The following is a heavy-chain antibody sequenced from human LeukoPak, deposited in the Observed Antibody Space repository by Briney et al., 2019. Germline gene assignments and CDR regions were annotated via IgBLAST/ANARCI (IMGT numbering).Heavy chain of an antibody. D-gene: IGHD3-22*01. CDR2: INHSGST. J-gene: IGHJ6*02. Sequence: SETLSLTCAVYGGSFSGYYWSWIRQPPGKGLEWIGEINHSGSTNYNPSLKSRVTMSVDTSKNQFSLKLSSVTAADTAVYYCARDAYYDSSGYPYYYYGMDVWGQGTTVTVSS. CDR1: GGSFSGYY. CDR3: ARDAYYDSSGYPYYYYGMDV. V-gene: IGHV4-34*01.